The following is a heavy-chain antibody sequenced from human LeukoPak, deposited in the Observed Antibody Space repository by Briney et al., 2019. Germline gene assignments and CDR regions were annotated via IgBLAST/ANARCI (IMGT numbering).Heavy chain of an antibody. CDR2: IYTSGST. Sequence: SQTLSLTCTVSGGSISSGSYYWSWLRQPAGKGLEWIGRIYTSGSTNYNPSLKSRVTISVDTSKNQFSLKLSSVTAADTAVYYCARDPAGLQYYYYYMDVWGKGTTVTVSS. J-gene: IGHJ6*03. V-gene: IGHV4-61*02. CDR1: GGSISSGSYY. D-gene: IGHD4-11*01. CDR3: ARDPAGLQYYYYYMDV.